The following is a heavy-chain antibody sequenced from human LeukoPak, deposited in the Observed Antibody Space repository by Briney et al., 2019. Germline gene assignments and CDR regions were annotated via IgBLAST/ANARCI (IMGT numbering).Heavy chain of an antibody. V-gene: IGHV4-34*01. CDR2: INHSGST. J-gene: IGHJ6*02. D-gene: IGHD2-2*01. Sequence: SETLSLTCAVYGGSFSGYYWSWIRQPPGEGLEWIGEINHSGSTNYNPSLKSRVTISVDTSKNQFSLKLSSVTAADTAVYYCARLGYCSSTSCFRGMDVWGQGTTVTVSS. CDR3: ARLGYCSSTSCFRGMDV. CDR1: GGSFSGYY.